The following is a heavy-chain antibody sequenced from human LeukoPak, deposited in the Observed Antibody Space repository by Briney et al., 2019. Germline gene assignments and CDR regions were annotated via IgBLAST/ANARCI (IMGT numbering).Heavy chain of an antibody. CDR2: INPNSGGT. CDR1: GYTFTGYY. V-gene: IGHV1-2*02. D-gene: IGHD3-22*01. CDR3: ARRGIYYYDSSGYYSDAFDI. Sequence: ASVKVSCKASGYTFTGYYMHWVRQAPGQGLEWMGWINPNSGGTNYAQKFQGRVTMTRDTSISTAYMELSRLRSDDTAVYYCARRGIYYYDSSGYYSDAFDIWGQGTMVTVSS. J-gene: IGHJ3*02.